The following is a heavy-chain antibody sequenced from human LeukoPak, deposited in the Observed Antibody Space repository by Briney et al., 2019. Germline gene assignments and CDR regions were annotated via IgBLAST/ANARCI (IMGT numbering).Heavy chain of an antibody. CDR3: AKRTAPTYYYGSGSYYRSPREYNXFXP. Sequence: PSETLSLTCAVYGGSFSGYYWSWIRQPPGKGLEWIGEINHSGSTNYNPSLKSRVTISVDTSKNQFSLKLSSVTAADTAVYYCAKRTAPTYYYGSGSYYRSPREYNXFXPXGQGXLXXXS. D-gene: IGHD3-10*01. V-gene: IGHV4-34*01. J-gene: IGHJ5*02. CDR2: INHSGST. CDR1: GGSFSGYY.